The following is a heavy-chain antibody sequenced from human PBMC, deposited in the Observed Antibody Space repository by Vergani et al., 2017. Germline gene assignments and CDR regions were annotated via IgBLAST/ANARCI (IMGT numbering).Heavy chain of an antibody. V-gene: IGHV4-31*03. CDR2: IYYSGST. CDR1: GGSISSGSYY. D-gene: IGHD7-27*01. CDR3: ARERNWGGVDV. J-gene: IGHJ6*04. Sequence: QVQLQESGPGLVKPSETLSLTCTVSGGSISSGSYYWTWIRQHPGKGLEWIGYIYYSGSTYYNPSLKSRVTISVDTSKNQFSLKLSSVTAADTAFYYCARERNWGGVDVWGKGTTVTVSS.